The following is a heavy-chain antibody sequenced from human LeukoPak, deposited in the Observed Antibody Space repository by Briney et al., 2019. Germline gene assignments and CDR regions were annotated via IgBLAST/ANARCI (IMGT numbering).Heavy chain of an antibody. Sequence: ASVKVSCKASGYTFTGYYMHWVRQAPGQGLEWMGWINPNSGGTNYAQKFQGRVTMTRDTSISTAYMELSRLRSDDTAVYYCARDSVVVVAAQHRNWFDPWGQGTLVTVSS. V-gene: IGHV1-2*02. CDR1: GYTFTGYY. CDR3: ARDSVVVVAAQHRNWFDP. D-gene: IGHD2-15*01. CDR2: INPNSGGT. J-gene: IGHJ5*02.